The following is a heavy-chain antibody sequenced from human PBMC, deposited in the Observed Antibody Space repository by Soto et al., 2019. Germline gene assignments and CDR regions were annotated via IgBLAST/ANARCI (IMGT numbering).Heavy chain of an antibody. CDR2: INPNGGST. CDR1: GYTFINYY. V-gene: IGHV1-46*03. Sequence: QVQLVQSGAEVKKPGASVKVSCKASGYTFINYYIHWVRQAPGQGLEWMGVINPNGGSTVYAQKVQGRVTLTRDTSTSTVYGALSSLRSDDTAVYFCVRATAARQRDYSYHYYLHIWGKGTTVTVSS. J-gene: IGHJ6*03. CDR3: VRATAARQRDYSYHYYLHI. D-gene: IGHD6-6*01.